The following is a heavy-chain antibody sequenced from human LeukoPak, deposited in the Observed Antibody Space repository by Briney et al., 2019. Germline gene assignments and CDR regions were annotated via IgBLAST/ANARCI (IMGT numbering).Heavy chain of an antibody. V-gene: IGHV1-8*01. CDR1: GYTVTSYD. Sequence: GASVKVSCKASGYTVTSYDINWVRQATGQGLEWMGWMNPNSGNTGYAQKFQGRVTMTRNTSISTAYMELNSLRAEDTAVYYCARSTVTTDDYYYYMDVWGKGTTVTVSS. J-gene: IGHJ6*03. D-gene: IGHD4-11*01. CDR2: MNPNSGNT. CDR3: ARSTVTTDDYYYYMDV.